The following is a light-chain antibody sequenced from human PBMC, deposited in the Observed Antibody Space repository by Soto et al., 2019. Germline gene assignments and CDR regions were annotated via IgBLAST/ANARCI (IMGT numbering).Light chain of an antibody. Sequence: IQMTQSPSSLSASVGDRVTITCRASQGIRYDLAWFQQKPGKAPKRLIYAAASFESGVPSRFSGSRSGTEFTLTISSLQPEDFATYYCLQHNSYPLTFGGGTKVEIK. CDR3: LQHNSYPLT. CDR2: AAA. CDR1: QGIRYD. V-gene: IGKV1-17*01. J-gene: IGKJ4*01.